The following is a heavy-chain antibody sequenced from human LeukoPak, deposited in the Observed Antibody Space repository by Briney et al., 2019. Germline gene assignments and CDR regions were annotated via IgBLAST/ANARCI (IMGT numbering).Heavy chain of an antibody. V-gene: IGHV4-61*01. CDR3: AEGLYSSSQFDS. Sequence: SETLSLTCTVSGGSVSSGSYYWSWIRQPPGKGLEWIGYIYYSGSTNYNPSLKSRVTISVDTSKNQFSLKLSSVTAADAAVYYCAEGLYSSSQFDSWGQGTLVTASS. J-gene: IGHJ4*02. D-gene: IGHD6-6*01. CDR1: GGSVSSGSYY. CDR2: IYYSGST.